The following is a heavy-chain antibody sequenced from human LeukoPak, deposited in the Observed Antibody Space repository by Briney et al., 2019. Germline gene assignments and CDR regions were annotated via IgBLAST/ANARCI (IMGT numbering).Heavy chain of an antibody. V-gene: IGHV3-74*01. CDR2: IKFDGSST. CDR3: ARGAEGHNYGEFDR. D-gene: IGHD5-18*01. CDR1: GFTFSTYW. Sequence: GGSLRLSCATSGFTFSTYWMHWVRQAPGKGLVWVSRIKFDGSSTTYADSEKGRFTISRDSAKNTLYLQMNSLRAEDTAVYYCARGAEGHNYGEFDRWGQGTLVTVSS. J-gene: IGHJ5*02.